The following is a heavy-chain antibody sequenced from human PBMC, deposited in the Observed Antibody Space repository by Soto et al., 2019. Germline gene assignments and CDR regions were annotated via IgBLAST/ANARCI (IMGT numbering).Heavy chain of an antibody. D-gene: IGHD6-13*01. Sequence: PGESLKISCKGSGYSFTSYWIGWVRQMPGKGLEWMGIIYPGDSDTRYSPSFQGQVTISADKSISTAYLQWSSLKASDTAMYYCARQMRQQLVPDAFDIWGQGTMVTVSS. CDR3: ARQMRQQLVPDAFDI. CDR1: GYSFTSYW. V-gene: IGHV5-51*01. J-gene: IGHJ3*02. CDR2: IYPGDSDT.